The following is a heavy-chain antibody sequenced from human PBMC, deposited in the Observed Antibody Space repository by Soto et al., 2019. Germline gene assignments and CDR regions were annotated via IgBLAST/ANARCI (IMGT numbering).Heavy chain of an antibody. CDR2: IYYSGST. V-gene: IGHV4-59*01. D-gene: IGHD2-21*02. J-gene: IGHJ4*02. CDR3: ASNGGNSAFYYFDY. Sequence: PSETLSLTCTVSGGSISSYYWSWIRQPPGKGLEWIGYIYYSGSTNYNPSLKSRVTISVDTSKNQFSLKLSSVTAADTAVYYCASNGGNSAFYYFDYWGQGTLVTVSS. CDR1: GGSISSYY.